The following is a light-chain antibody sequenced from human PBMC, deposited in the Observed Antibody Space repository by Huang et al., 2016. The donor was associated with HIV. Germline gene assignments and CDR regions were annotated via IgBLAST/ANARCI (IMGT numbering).Light chain of an antibody. CDR1: QSVFYSSNNKNY. J-gene: IGKJ1*01. CDR3: QQYDTTPWT. V-gene: IGKV4-1*01. CDR2: WES. Sequence: DIVMTQSQDSLAVSLGERATINCKSSQSVFYSSNNKNYLAWYQQKAGQLPKLVIYWESTRQAGVPDRFSGSGSGTDFTLTISSLQAEDVAVYYCQQYDTTPWTFGQGTKVEIK.